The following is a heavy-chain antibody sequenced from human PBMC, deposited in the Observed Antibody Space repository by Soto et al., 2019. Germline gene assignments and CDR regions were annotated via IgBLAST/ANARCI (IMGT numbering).Heavy chain of an antibody. Sequence: EVQLLESGGGLVQPGGSLRLSCAASGFTFSSYAMSWVRQAPGKGPEWVSAISGSGGSTYYADSVKGRFTISRDNSKNTLYLQMNSLRAEDTAVYYCANLRGSGWYSDAFDIWGQGTMVTVSS. J-gene: IGHJ3*02. CDR2: ISGSGGST. CDR1: GFTFSSYA. D-gene: IGHD6-19*01. CDR3: ANLRGSGWYSDAFDI. V-gene: IGHV3-23*01.